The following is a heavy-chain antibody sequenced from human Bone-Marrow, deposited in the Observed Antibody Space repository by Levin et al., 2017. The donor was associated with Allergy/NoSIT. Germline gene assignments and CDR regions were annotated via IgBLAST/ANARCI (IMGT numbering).Heavy chain of an antibody. J-gene: IGHJ4*02. CDR2: INPNSGGT. D-gene: IGHD3-10*01. CDR1: GYTFTGYY. Sequence: ASVKVSCKASGYTFTGYYMHWVRQAPGQGLEWMGWINPNSGGTNYAQKFQGRVTMTRDTSISTAYMELSRLRSDDTAVYYCARDRSVRGVQIGYYFDYWGQGTLVTVSS. CDR3: ARDRSVRGVQIGYYFDY. V-gene: IGHV1-2*02.